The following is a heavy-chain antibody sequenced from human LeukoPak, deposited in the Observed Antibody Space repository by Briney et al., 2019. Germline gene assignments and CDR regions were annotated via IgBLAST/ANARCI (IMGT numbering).Heavy chain of an antibody. Sequence: PSETLSLTCTVSGGSISSGGYYWSWIRQHPGKGLEWIGYIYYSGSTYYNPSPKSRLTISVDTSKNQFSLKPSSVTAADTAVYYCARYPYSSSWYEPPNYYYYGMDVWGQGTTVTVSS. V-gene: IGHV4-31*03. D-gene: IGHD6-13*01. J-gene: IGHJ6*02. CDR2: IYYSGST. CDR1: GGSISSGGYY. CDR3: ARYPYSSSWYEPPNYYYYGMDV.